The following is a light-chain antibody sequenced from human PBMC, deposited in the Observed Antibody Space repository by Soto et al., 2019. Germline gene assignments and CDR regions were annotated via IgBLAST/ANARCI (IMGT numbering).Light chain of an antibody. J-gene: IGLJ1*01. CDR3: SSYTTTNTYV. Sequence: QSALTQPASVSGSPGQSITISCTGTSSDVGGYNYVSWYQQHPGKAPKLTIYEVSNRPSGVSNRFSGSKSGNTASLTVSGLQAEDEADYYCSSYTTTNTYVFGTGTKLTVL. CDR2: EVS. CDR1: SSDVGGYNY. V-gene: IGLV2-14*01.